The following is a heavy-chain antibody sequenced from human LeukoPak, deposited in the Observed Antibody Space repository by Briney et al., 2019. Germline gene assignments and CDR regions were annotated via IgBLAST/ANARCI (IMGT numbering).Heavy chain of an antibody. Sequence: GGSLRLSCAASGFTLSEYGIHWVRQAPGKGLEWVAVLSYDGSDRYYADSVNGRFTISRDISSDTVSLQMNSPRVEDTALYFCARDRINMMVLVHDSGLDLWGQGTLVTVSS. V-gene: IGHV3-30*01. CDR1: GFTLSEYG. CDR3: ARDRINMMVLVHDSGLDL. CDR2: LSYDGSDR. J-gene: IGHJ5*02. D-gene: IGHD3-22*01.